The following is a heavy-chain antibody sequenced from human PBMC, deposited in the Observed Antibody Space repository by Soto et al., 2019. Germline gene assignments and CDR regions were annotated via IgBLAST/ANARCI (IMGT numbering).Heavy chain of an antibody. CDR1: GFIFSTYA. V-gene: IGHV3-30-3*01. J-gene: IGHJ6*02. D-gene: IGHD3-9*01. CDR3: ARPGSGYDVLTGRYFYYYHTVDV. CDR2: ISYDGNTQ. Sequence: PGGSLRLSCGASGFIFSTYAMHWVRQPPGKGLEWVAVISYDGNTQDYADSVKGRFTISGDNSKNLVYLQMRSLRTEDTAVYYCARPGSGYDVLTGRYFYYYHTVDVWGQGTTVTVS.